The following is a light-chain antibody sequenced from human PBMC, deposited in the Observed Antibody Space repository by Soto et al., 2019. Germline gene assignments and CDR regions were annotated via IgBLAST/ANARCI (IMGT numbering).Light chain of an antibody. CDR1: QSVNKH. CDR3: QQFKDYVWT. V-gene: IGKV1D-13*01. Sequence: LTQSPATLSVSPGERATLSCRASQSVNKHLAWYQQKPGRAPSLIIYDASTLERGVPSRFSGSGSRTEFTLIISNLQPDDFATYYCQQFKDYVWTFGQGTKV. J-gene: IGKJ1*01. CDR2: DAS.